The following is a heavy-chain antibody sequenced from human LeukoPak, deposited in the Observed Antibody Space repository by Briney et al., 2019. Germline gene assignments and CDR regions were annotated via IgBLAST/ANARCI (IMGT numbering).Heavy chain of an antibody. Sequence: ASVKVSCKASGYTFTGYYMHWVRQAPGQGLEWMGWINPNSGGTNYAQKFQGRVTMTRDTSISTAYMELSRLRSDATAVYYCARGAVAVAGMGLDYWGQGTLVTVSS. D-gene: IGHD6-19*01. CDR1: GYTFTGYY. J-gene: IGHJ4*02. CDR2: INPNSGGT. V-gene: IGHV1-2*02. CDR3: ARGAVAVAGMGLDY.